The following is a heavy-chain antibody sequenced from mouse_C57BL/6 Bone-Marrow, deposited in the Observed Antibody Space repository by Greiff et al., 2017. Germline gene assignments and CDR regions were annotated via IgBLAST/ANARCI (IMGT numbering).Heavy chain of an antibody. CDR1: GYTFTGYW. Sequence: QVQLQQSGAELMKPGASVKLSCKATGYTFTGYWIEWVKQRPGHGLEWIGEILPGSGSTNYNEKFKGKATLNADTSSITAYMQLSSLTTSDSSIYYCARYGCLLRFAYWGQGTLVTVSA. J-gene: IGHJ3*01. CDR2: ILPGSGST. CDR3: ARYGCLLRFAY. D-gene: IGHD2-3*01. V-gene: IGHV1-9*01.